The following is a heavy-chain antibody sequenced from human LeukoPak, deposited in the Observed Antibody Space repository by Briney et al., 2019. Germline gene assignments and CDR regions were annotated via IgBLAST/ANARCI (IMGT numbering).Heavy chain of an antibody. CDR3: ARAPQSIDYGDYYYYGMDV. J-gene: IGHJ6*02. Sequence: GRSLRLSCAASGFTFSSYGMHWVRQAPGKGLEWVAVIWYDGSNKYYADSVKGRFTISRDNSKNTLYLQMNSLRAEDTAVYHCARAPQSIDYGDYYYYGMDVWGQGTTVTVSS. CDR2: IWYDGSNK. V-gene: IGHV3-33*01. D-gene: IGHD4-17*01. CDR1: GFTFSSYG.